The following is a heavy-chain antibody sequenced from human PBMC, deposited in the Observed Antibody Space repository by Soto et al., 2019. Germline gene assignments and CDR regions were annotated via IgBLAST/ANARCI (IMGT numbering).Heavy chain of an antibody. V-gene: IGHV3-23*01. Sequence: LQSGGGVVQPGESLRLSCAASGFSLRDQALSGVRQAPGGGLEWVSGISGSEDRTNYADFVRGRFIISKDRAKNTLYLDMSGLRVDDTAVYFCGRTYTGGWGQGTLVTVSS. CDR1: GFSLRDQA. CDR3: GRTYTGG. CDR2: ISGSEDRT. D-gene: IGHD3-10*01. J-gene: IGHJ4*02.